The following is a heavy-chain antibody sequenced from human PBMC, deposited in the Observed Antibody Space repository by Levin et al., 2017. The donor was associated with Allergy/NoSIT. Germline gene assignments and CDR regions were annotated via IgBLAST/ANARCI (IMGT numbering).Heavy chain of an antibody. CDR1: GFTFSSYS. J-gene: IGHJ2*01. D-gene: IGHD4-17*01. CDR2: ISSSSSTI. Sequence: LSLTCAASGFTFSSYSMNWVRQAPGKGLEWVSYISSSSSTIYYADSVKGRFTISRDNAKNSLYLQMNSLRDEDTAVYYCARGPYGDYAVWYFDLWGRGTLVTVSS. V-gene: IGHV3-48*02. CDR3: ARGPYGDYAVWYFDL.